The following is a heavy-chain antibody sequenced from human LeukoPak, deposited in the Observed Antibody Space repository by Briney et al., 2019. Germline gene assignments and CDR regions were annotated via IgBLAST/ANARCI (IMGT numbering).Heavy chain of an antibody. D-gene: IGHD6-19*01. V-gene: IGHV1-2*02. Sequence: ASVKVSCKASGYTFTGYYMHWVRQAPGQGLEWMGWINPNSGDTNYAQKLQGRVTMTTDTSTSTAYMELRSLRSDDTAVYYCARVPRSSGWYHREYYFDYWGQGTLVTVSS. J-gene: IGHJ4*02. CDR1: GYTFTGYY. CDR3: ARVPRSSGWYHREYYFDY. CDR2: INPNSGDT.